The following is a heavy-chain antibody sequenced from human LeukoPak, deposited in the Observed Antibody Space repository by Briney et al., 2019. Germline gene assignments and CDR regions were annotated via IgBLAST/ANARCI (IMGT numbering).Heavy chain of an antibody. Sequence: SGTLSLTCTVSGVSISSYYWSWIRQPPGKGLEWIGYIYYSGSTNYNPSLKSRVTISVDTSKNQFSLKLSSVTAADTAVYYCARVGSSGSPIGGFDPWGQGTLVTVSS. J-gene: IGHJ5*02. CDR2: IYYSGST. CDR1: GVSISSYY. D-gene: IGHD3-22*01. V-gene: IGHV4-59*01. CDR3: ARVGSSGSPIGGFDP.